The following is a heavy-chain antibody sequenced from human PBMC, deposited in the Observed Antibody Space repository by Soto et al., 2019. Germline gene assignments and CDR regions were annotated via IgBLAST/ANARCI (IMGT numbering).Heavy chain of an antibody. D-gene: IGHD3-3*01. V-gene: IGHV3-30*18. Sequence: PGCSPELSCAASGFTFSIYGVDGVRKAPGKGLEWVAVISYDGSNKYYADSVKGRFTISRDNSKNTLYLQMNSLRAEDTAVYYCAKVGALYDFWSGYGLHFDYWGQGTLVTVSS. J-gene: IGHJ4*02. CDR1: GFTFSIYG. CDR3: AKVGALYDFWSGYGLHFDY. CDR2: ISYDGSNK.